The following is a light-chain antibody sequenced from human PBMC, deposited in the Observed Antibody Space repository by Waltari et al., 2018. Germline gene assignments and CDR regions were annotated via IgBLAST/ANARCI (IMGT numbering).Light chain of an antibody. CDR2: EVN. V-gene: IGLV2-14*01. J-gene: IGLJ3*02. CDR3: CSHSSSSTLVL. CDR1: TTDVGAYNF. Sequence: QSALTQPASVSGSPGQSITLSCTGPTTDVGAYNFVSWYQQHPGEVPKLLIYEVNNLPSGVSDRFSGSRSGNTASLTISGLLAEDEADYYCCSHSSSSTLVLFGGGTKVTVL.